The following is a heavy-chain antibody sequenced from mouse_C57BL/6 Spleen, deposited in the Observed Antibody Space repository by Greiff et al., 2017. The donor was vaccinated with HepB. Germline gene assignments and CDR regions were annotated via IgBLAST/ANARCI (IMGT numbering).Heavy chain of an antibody. CDR2: IDPETGGT. J-gene: IGHJ1*03. V-gene: IGHV1-15*01. CDR1: GYTFTDYE. CDR3: STPYYYGSSYVGWYFDV. D-gene: IGHD1-1*01. Sequence: QVQLKESGAELVRPGASVTLSCKASGYTFTDYEMHWVKQTPVHGLEWIGAIDPETGGTAYNQKFKGKAILTADKSSSTAYMELRSLTSEDSAVYYCSTPYYYGSSYVGWYFDVWGTGTTVTVSS.